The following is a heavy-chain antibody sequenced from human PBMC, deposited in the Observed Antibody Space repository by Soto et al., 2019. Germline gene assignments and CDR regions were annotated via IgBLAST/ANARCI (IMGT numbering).Heavy chain of an antibody. Sequence: GGSLRLSCAASGFTFSSYAMHWVRQAPGKGLEWVVVISYDGSNKYYADSVKGRFTISRDNSKNTLYLQMNSLRAEDTAVYYCARDLLYGDYVSYWGQGTLVTVSS. CDR1: GFTFSSYA. D-gene: IGHD4-17*01. CDR3: ARDLLYGDYVSY. J-gene: IGHJ4*02. CDR2: ISYDGSNK. V-gene: IGHV3-30-3*01.